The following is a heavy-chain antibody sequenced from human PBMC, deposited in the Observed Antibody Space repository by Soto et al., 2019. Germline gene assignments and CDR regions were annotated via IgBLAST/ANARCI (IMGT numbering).Heavy chain of an antibody. D-gene: IGHD6-25*01. CDR2: IYYSGST. J-gene: IGHJ5*02. CDR1: GGSISSYY. V-gene: IGHV4-59*01. Sequence: QVQLQESGPGLVKPSETLSLTCTVSGGSISSYYWSWIRQPPGKGLEWIGYIYYSGSTNYNPSLKSRFTISVDPSKNQFSLKLSSVTAADTAVYYCARPHGGSSGWDNWFDPWGQGTLVTVSS. CDR3: ARPHGGSSGWDNWFDP.